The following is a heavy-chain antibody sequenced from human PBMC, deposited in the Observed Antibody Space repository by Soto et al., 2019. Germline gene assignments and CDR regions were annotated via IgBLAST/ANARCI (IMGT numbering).Heavy chain of an antibody. CDR3: ARPPLPGYSIHFNS. V-gene: IGHV5-51*01. Sequence: GESLKISCNASGYIFIDYWIGWVRQMPGKGLEWMGIVYPRDSDTRYSPSFQGQVTISADRSTGTAFLQWRSLKASDTALYYCARPPLPGYSIHFNSWGQGTLVTVSS. CDR1: GYIFIDYW. J-gene: IGHJ4*02. D-gene: IGHD2-15*01. CDR2: VYPRDSDT.